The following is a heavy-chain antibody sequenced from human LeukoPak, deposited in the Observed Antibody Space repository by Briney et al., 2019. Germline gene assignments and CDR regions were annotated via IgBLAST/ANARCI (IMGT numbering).Heavy chain of an antibody. CDR2: MNPNSGNT. CDR1: GYTFTSYG. J-gene: IGHJ4*02. V-gene: IGHV1-8*01. CDR3: ARARRDYCGGDCYLYYFDY. D-gene: IGHD2-21*02. Sequence: ASVKVSCKASGYTFTSYGINWVRQATGQGLEWMGWMNPNSGNTGYAQKFQGRVTMTRNTSISTAYMELSSLRSEDTAVYYCARARRDYCGGDCYLYYFDYWGQGTLVTVSS.